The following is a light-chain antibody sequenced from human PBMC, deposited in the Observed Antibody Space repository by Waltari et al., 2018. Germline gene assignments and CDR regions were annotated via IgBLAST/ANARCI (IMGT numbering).Light chain of an antibody. J-gene: IGLJ2*01. V-gene: IGLV3-19*01. CDR2: GKV. CDR3: SSRNGGSNPML. CDR1: SPLTAF. Sequence: SSVLTQDPAVSVALGQTVTPTCQGDSPLTAFAIWYPRKPGRVPSIVMFGKVKRPSGGPYRSSAYSSGSTSALTSIGAQEEDEADYCCSSRNGGSNPMLFAGGTKLTVL.